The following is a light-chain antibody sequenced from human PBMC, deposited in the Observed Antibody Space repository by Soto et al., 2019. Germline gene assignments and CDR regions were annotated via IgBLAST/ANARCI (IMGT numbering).Light chain of an antibody. CDR1: QSISSW. J-gene: IGKJ5*01. V-gene: IGKV1-5*03. CDR3: KQPISFPIN. Sequence: IHMPQCPSTQSASGGDRVTNTCRASQSISSWLAWYQQKPGKAPKLLIYKASSLESGVPSRFSGSGSGTEFTFTISSLRPDDFATYSCKQPISFPINFGQRTRLEI. CDR2: KAS.